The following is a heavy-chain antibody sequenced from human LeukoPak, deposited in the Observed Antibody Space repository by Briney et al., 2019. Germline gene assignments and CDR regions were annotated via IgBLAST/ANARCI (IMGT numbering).Heavy chain of an antibody. CDR3: AKVPLKRPPFEYFDY. J-gene: IGHJ4*02. CDR1: GFTVSSNE. D-gene: IGHD3-9*01. Sequence: GGSLRLSCAASGFTVSSNEMSWVRQAPGKGLEWVSSISGGSTYYADSVKGLFTISRDNSKNTLYLQMNSLRAEDTAVYYCAKVPLKRPPFEYFDYWGQGTLVTVSS. V-gene: IGHV3-38-3*01. CDR2: ISGGST.